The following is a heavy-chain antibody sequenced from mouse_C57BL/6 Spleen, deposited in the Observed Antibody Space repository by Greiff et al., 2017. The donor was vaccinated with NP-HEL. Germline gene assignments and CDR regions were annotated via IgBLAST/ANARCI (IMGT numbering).Heavy chain of an antibody. Sequence: VQVVESGPELVKPGASVKISCKASGYAFSSSWMNWVKQRPGKGLEWIGRIYPGDGDTNYNGKFKGKATLTADKSSSTAYMQLSSLTSEDSAVYFCAAGDYSYAMDYWGQGTSVTVSS. CDR2: IYPGDGDT. CDR1: GYAFSSSW. CDR3: AAGDYSYAMDY. D-gene: IGHD1-1*01. J-gene: IGHJ4*01. V-gene: IGHV1-82*01.